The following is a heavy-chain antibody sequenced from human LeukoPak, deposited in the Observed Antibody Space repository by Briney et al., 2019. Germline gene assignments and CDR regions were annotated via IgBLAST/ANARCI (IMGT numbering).Heavy chain of an antibody. CDR1: GFTFSSYG. D-gene: IGHD6-6*01. CDR2: IRYDGSNK. V-gene: IGHV3-30*02. J-gene: IGHJ4*02. CDR3: AIDHNSSCDFDY. Sequence: GGSLRLSCAASGFTFSSYGMHWVRQAPGKGLEWVAFIRYDGSNKYYADSVKGRFTISRDNSKNTLYLQMNSLRAEDTAVYYCAIDHNSSCDFDYWGQGTLVTVSS.